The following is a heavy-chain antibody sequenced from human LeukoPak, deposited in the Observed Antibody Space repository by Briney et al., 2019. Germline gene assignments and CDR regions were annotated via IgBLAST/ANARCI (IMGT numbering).Heavy chain of an antibody. CDR1: GLTVSKNY. J-gene: IGHJ4*02. D-gene: IGHD3-10*01. V-gene: IGHV3-53*01. CDR2: IYSGGST. CDR3: ARVGGH. Sequence: PGGSLRLSCAASGLTVSKNYMSWVRQAPGKGLESVSVIYSGGSTYYADSVRGRFTISRDNSKNTLYLQMNSLRVEDTAVYYCARVGGHWGQGILVTVSS.